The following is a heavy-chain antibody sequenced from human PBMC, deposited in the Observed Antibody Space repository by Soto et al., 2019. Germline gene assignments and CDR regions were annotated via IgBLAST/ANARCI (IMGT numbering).Heavy chain of an antibody. CDR1: GFTFSSYW. CDR3: ARALLPPPPDYYYYYGMDV. D-gene: IGHD1-26*01. Sequence: EVQLVESGGGLVQPGGSLRLSCAASGFTFSSYWMSWVRQAPGKGLEWVANIKQDGSEKYYVDSVKGRFTISRDNAKNSLYLQMNSLRAEDTAVYYCARALLPPPPDYYYYYGMDVWGQGTTVTVSS. J-gene: IGHJ6*02. CDR2: IKQDGSEK. V-gene: IGHV3-7*01.